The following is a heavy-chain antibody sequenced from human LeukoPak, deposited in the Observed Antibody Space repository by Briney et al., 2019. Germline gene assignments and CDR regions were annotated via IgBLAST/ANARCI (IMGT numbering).Heavy chain of an antibody. D-gene: IGHD4/OR15-4a*01. CDR3: AGVLTKVPNRLDY. J-gene: IGHJ4*02. V-gene: IGHV3-74*01. CDR1: GYTISCHW. CDR2: IKGDESDT. Sequence: GGSLRLSCTVSGYTISCHWKHWGRQTPGKGLVWVSRIKGDESDTLYADSVKGRFTISRDNSKNTLYLQKRSLGVDDTTVYYFAGVLTKVPNRLDYWGQGALVSVSS.